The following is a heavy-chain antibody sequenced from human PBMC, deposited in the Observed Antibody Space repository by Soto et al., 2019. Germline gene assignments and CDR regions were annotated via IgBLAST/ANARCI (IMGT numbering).Heavy chain of an antibody. CDR2: IFPGDSDT. Sequence: GESLKLSCKASGFSLNTYWIAWVRQMPGKGLEWMGAIFPGDSDTKYSPSFEGQVTISADRSTSTAYVQWDSLRAEDTAVYYCAKVSGGPRNYGMDVWGQGTTVTVSS. CDR1: GFSLNTYW. V-gene: IGHV5-51*01. J-gene: IGHJ6*02. CDR3: AKVSGGPRNYGMDV. D-gene: IGHD2-15*01.